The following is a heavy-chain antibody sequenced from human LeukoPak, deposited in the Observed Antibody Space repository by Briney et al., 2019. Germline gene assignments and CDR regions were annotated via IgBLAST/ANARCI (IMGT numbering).Heavy chain of an antibody. CDR3: ARDRSVAGTIDY. D-gene: IGHD6-19*01. V-gene: IGHV4-61*02. CDR2: IYTSGST. CDR1: GGSISSGSYY. Sequence: SETLSLTCTVSGGSISSGSYYWSWIRQPAGKGLEWIGRIYTSGSTNYNPSLKSRVTISVDTSKNQFSLKLSSVTAADTAVYYCARDRSVAGTIDYWGQGTLVTVSS. J-gene: IGHJ4*02.